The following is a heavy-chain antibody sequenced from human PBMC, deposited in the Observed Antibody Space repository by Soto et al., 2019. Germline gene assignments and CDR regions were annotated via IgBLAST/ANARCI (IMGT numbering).Heavy chain of an antibody. J-gene: IGHJ4*02. CDR3: ARSLLRACC. CDR1: GYTFIHYY. CDR2: INPNGGST. Sequence: QVQLVQSGAAVKKPGASVKVSCKASGYTFIHYYIHWVRQAPGQGLEWMAIINPNGGSTNYAQKFRGRGTVKRHTTRATVSMAVTSQGSDDTDVYFCARSLLRACCWGQGPLVMFSS. V-gene: IGHV1-46*01. D-gene: IGHD2-21*02.